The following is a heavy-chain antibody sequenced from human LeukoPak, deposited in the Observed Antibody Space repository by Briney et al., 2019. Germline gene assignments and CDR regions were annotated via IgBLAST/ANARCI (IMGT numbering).Heavy chain of an antibody. V-gene: IGHV3-13*01. Sequence: GGSLRLSCAASGFTFSSYDMHWVRQPTGKGLEWVSAIGTAGGTYYSHSVKGRFTISRDNAKNSLYLQMNSLRAEDTAVYYCAELGITMIGGVWGKGTMVTISS. CDR2: IGTAGGT. J-gene: IGHJ6*04. CDR3: AELGITMIGGV. CDR1: GFTFSSYD. D-gene: IGHD3-10*02.